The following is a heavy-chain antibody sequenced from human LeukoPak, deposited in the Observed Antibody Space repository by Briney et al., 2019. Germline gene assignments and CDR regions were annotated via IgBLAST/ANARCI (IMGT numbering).Heavy chain of an antibody. Sequence: GGSLRLSCAASGCTFSNYWMHWVRQAPGKGLVWVSRINSDGSSTSYADSVKGRFTISRDNAKNTLYLQMNSLRAEDTAVYYCARVSSGSYSGYYYYYMDVWGKGTTVTVSS. V-gene: IGHV3-74*01. CDR3: ARVSSGSYSGYYYYYMDV. CDR2: INSDGSST. D-gene: IGHD1-26*01. CDR1: GCTFSNYW. J-gene: IGHJ6*03.